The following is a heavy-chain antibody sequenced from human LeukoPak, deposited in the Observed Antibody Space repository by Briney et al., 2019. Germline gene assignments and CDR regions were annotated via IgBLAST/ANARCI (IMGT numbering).Heavy chain of an antibody. V-gene: IGHV3-23*01. D-gene: IGHD3-16*02. J-gene: IGHJ4*02. CDR1: GFTFSSYA. CDR2: ISGSGGST. Sequence: GGSLRLSCAASGFTFSSYAMSWVRQAPGKGLEWVSAISGSGGSTYYADSVKGRFTISRDNSKNTLYLQMNCLRAEDTALYYCARDHAYYVWGSYRPHYYFDYWGQGTLVTVSS. CDR3: ARDHAYYVWGSYRPHYYFDY.